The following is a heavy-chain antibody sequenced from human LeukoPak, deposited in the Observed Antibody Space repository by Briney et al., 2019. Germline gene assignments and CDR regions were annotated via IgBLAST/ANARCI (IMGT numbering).Heavy chain of an antibody. J-gene: IGHJ5*02. Sequence: GGSLRPSCAASGFTFSTYWMSWVRQAPGKGLEWVANIKQDGSEKYYVDSVKGRFTISRDNAKNSLYLQMNSLRAEDTAVYYCAEGDYDFWSGPGSWGQGTLVTVSS. V-gene: IGHV3-7*01. CDR2: IKQDGSEK. CDR3: AEGDYDFWSGPGS. D-gene: IGHD3-3*01. CDR1: GFTFSTYW.